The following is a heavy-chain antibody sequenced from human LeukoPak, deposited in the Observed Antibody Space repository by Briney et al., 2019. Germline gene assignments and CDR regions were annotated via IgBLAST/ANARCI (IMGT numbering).Heavy chain of an antibody. Sequence: PGGSLRLSCAASGFTFSSYAMNWVRQAPGKGLEWVSAISGSGGSTYCADSVKGRFTISRDNSKNTLYLQMNSLRAEDTAVYYCAKDRSRGSSSVFDYWGQGTLVIVSS. D-gene: IGHD6-6*01. V-gene: IGHV3-23*01. CDR2: ISGSGGST. CDR1: GFTFSSYA. J-gene: IGHJ4*02. CDR3: AKDRSRGSSSVFDY.